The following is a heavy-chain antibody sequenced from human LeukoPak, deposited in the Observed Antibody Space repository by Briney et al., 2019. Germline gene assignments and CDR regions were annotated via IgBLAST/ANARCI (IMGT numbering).Heavy chain of an antibody. V-gene: IGHV4-59*01. J-gene: IGHJ6*03. CDR2: IYYSGIT. CDR1: GGSINPYY. Sequence: SETLSLTCTVSGGSINPYYWIWIRQTPGTGVEWIGYIYYSGITDYNPSLKSRVTFSIDTSKKQFSLNLTSVTAADTAIYFCARGGSHYYYMDVWGKGTRVTVSS. D-gene: IGHD1-26*01. CDR3: ARGGSHYYYMDV.